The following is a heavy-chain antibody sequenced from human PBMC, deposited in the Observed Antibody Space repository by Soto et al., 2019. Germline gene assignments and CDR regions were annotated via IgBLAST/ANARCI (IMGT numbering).Heavy chain of an antibody. Sequence: QVHLVQSGAEVKKPGASVKVSCKASGYTFTSYGISWVRQAPGQGLEWMGWINGYNGNTNHAQKLQGRVTMSTDTSTSTAYMELRSLRSDDSAVYYCARMGDVPYYYYGMDVWGQGTTVTVSS. CDR1: GYTFTSYG. J-gene: IGHJ6*02. CDR2: INGYNGNT. D-gene: IGHD3-16*01. CDR3: ARMGDVPYYYYGMDV. V-gene: IGHV1-18*01.